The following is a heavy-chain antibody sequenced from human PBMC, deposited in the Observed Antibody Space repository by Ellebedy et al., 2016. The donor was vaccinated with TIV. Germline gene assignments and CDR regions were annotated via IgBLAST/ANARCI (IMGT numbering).Heavy chain of an antibody. CDR2: INPNSGGT. J-gene: IGHJ4*02. D-gene: IGHD6-19*01. CDR1: GYTFTGYY. V-gene: IGHV1-2*02. Sequence: ASVKVSXXASGYTFTGYYMHWVRQAPGQGLEWMGWINPNSGGTNYAQKFQGRVTMTRDTSISTAYMELSRLRSDDTAVYYCSRLSSGWHGPSGYWGQGTLVTVSS. CDR3: SRLSSGWHGPSGY.